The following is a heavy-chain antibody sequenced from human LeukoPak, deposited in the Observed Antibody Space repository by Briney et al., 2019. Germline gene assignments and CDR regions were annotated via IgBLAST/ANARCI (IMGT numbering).Heavy chain of an antibody. CDR2: IYTSGST. J-gene: IGHJ4*02. CDR1: GGPISSYY. Sequence: PSETLSLTCTVSGGPISSYYWSWIRQPAGKGLEWIGRIYTSGSTNYNPSLKSRVTMSVDTSKNQFSLKLSSVTAADTAVYYCARSSYSSSWYFIDYWGQGTLVTVSS. CDR3: ARSSYSSSWYFIDY. D-gene: IGHD6-13*01. V-gene: IGHV4-4*07.